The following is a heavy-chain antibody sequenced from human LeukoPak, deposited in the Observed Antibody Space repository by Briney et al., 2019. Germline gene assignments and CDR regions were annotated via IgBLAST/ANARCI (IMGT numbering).Heavy chain of an antibody. D-gene: IGHD2-2*01. Sequence: SVKVSCKASGGTFSSYAISWVRQTPGQGLEWMGGIIPIFGTANYAQKFQGRVTITADESTSTAYMELSSLRSEDTAVYYCARGQHCSSTSCYEGGLDYYYYYGMDVWGKGTTVTVSS. J-gene: IGHJ6*04. CDR1: GGTFSSYA. CDR2: IIPIFGTA. CDR3: ARGQHCSSTSCYEGGLDYYYYYGMDV. V-gene: IGHV1-69*01.